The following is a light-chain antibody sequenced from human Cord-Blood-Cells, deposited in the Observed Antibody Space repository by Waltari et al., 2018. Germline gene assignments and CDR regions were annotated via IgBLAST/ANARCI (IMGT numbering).Light chain of an antibody. CDR2: ENN. J-gene: IGLJ3*02. V-gene: IGLV1-51*02. CDR1: SSNIGNNY. Sequence: QSLLTQPPSVSAAPGQKVTISCSGSSSNIGNNYVSWYQQLPGTAPKLLIYENNKRPSGIPDRFSGSKSGTSATLGITGLQAGYEAYYYCGTWDSSLSAEVFGGGTKLTVL. CDR3: GTWDSSLSAEV.